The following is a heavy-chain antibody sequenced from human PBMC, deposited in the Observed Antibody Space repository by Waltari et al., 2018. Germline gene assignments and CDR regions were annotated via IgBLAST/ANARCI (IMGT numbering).Heavy chain of an antibody. V-gene: IGHV1-69*12. CDR3: AIRTKHYCSSTSCYPTFDY. CDR1: GGTFSSYA. D-gene: IGHD2-2*01. J-gene: IGHJ4*02. CDR2: IIPIFGTA. Sequence: QVQLVQSGAEVKKPGSSVKVSCKASGGTFSSYAISWVRQAPGQGLEWMGGIIPIFGTANYAKKFQGRVTITADESTSTAYMELSSLRSEDTAVYYCAIRTKHYCSSTSCYPTFDYWGQGTLVTVSS.